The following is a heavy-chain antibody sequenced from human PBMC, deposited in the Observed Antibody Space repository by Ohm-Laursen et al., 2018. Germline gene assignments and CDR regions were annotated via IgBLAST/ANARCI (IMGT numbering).Heavy chain of an antibody. D-gene: IGHD6-19*01. J-gene: IGHJ4*02. CDR2: IYYSGST. Sequence: SETLSLTCTVSGGSISSYYWSWVRQPPGKGLEWIGYIYYSGSTNYNPSLKSRVTISVDTSKNQFSLKLSSVTAADTAVYYCALLRIAVAGFPPRDIDYWGQGTLVTVSS. CDR3: ALLRIAVAGFPPRDIDY. V-gene: IGHV4-59*01. CDR1: GGSISSYY.